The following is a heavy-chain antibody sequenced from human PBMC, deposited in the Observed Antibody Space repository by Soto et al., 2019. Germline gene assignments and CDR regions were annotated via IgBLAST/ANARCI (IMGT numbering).Heavy chain of an antibody. Sequence: SETLSLTCTVSGGSISSGGYYWCWIRQHPGKGLEWIGYIYYSGSTYYNPSLKSRVTISVDTSKNQFSLKLSSVTAADTAVYYCARAGGKQLWPPYYGMDVWGQGTTVT. V-gene: IGHV4-31*03. CDR3: ARAGGKQLWPPYYGMDV. CDR1: GGSISSGGYY. CDR2: IYYSGST. J-gene: IGHJ6*02. D-gene: IGHD5-18*01.